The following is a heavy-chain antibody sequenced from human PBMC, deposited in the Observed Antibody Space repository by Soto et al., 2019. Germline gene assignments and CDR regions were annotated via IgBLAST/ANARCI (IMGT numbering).Heavy chain of an antibody. V-gene: IGHV4-61*01. CDR2: IYYSGST. J-gene: IGHJ5*02. Sequence: QVQLQESGPGLVKPSETLSLTCTVSGGSVSSGSYYWSWIRQPPGKGLEWIGYIYYSGSTNYNPSLKSRVTISVDTSKNQFSLKLSSVTAADTAVYYCARDLLDSSGLGLENWFDPWGQGTLVTVSS. CDR3: ARDLLDSSGLGLENWFDP. CDR1: GGSVSSGSYY. D-gene: IGHD3-22*01.